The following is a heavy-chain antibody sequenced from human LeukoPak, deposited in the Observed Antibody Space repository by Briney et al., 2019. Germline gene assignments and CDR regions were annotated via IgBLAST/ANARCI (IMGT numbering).Heavy chain of an antibody. CDR1: GGTFSSYA. D-gene: IGHD5-12*01. CDR2: IIPILGIA. CDR3: ARGALEMATIEDY. Sequence: SVTVSCKASGGTFSSYAISWVRQAPGQGLEWMGRIIPILGIANYAQKFQGRVTITADKSTSTAYMELSSLRSEDTAVYYCARGALEMATIEDYWGQGTLVTVSS. V-gene: IGHV1-69*04. J-gene: IGHJ4*02.